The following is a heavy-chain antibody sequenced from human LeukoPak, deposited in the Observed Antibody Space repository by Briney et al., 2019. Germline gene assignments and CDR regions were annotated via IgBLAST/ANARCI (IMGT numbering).Heavy chain of an antibody. V-gene: IGHV4-61*01. CDR1: GGSVSSGSYY. CDR3: ARGMTQEYYYYYYYMDV. CDR2: IYYSGST. J-gene: IGHJ6*03. Sequence: PSETLSLTCTVSGGSVSSGSYYWSWIRQPPGKGLEWIGYIYYSGSTNYNPSLKSRVTISVDTSKNQFSLKLSSVTAADTAVYYCARGMTQEYYYYYYYMDVWGKGTTVTVSS.